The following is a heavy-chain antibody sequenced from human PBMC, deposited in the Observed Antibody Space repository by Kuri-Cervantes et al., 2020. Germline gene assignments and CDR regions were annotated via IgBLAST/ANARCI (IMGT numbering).Heavy chain of an antibody. Sequence: ASVKVSCKASGYTFTSYGISWVRQAPGQGLEWMGWISVYNGNTKYPQKLQGRVTMTRDTSTSTVYMELSSLRSEDTAVYYCARGVGATRDYYYYYYMDVWGKGTTVTVSS. J-gene: IGHJ6*03. CDR2: ISVYNGNT. V-gene: IGHV1-18*01. CDR1: GYTFTSYG. CDR3: ARGVGATRDYYYYYYMDV. D-gene: IGHD1-26*01.